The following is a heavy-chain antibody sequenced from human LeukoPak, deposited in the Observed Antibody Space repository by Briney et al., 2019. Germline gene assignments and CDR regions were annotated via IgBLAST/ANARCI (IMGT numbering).Heavy chain of an antibody. CDR3: ARSRTIFGVVRWYFDY. J-gene: IGHJ4*02. D-gene: IGHD3-3*01. Sequence: GGSLRLSCAASGFTVSSNYMSWVRQAPGKGLEWVSVIYSGGSTYYAGSVKGRFTISRDNSKNTLYLQMNSLRAEGTAVYYCARSRTIFGVVRWYFDYWGQGTLVTVSS. V-gene: IGHV3-66*02. CDR1: GFTVSSNY. CDR2: IYSGGST.